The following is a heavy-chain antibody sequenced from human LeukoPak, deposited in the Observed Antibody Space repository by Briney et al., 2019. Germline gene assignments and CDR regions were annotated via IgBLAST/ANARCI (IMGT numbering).Heavy chain of an antibody. CDR1: GFTFSDYY. D-gene: IGHD3-3*01. CDR3: ARDQSGYYDQYYFDY. CDR2: ISSSGSTI. Sequence: PGGSLRLSCAASGFTFSDYYMSWIRQAPGKGLEWVSYISSSGSTIYYADSVKGRFTISRDNAKNSLYLQMNSLRAEDTAVYYCARDQSGYYDQYYFDYWGQGTLVTVSS. J-gene: IGHJ4*02. V-gene: IGHV3-11*04.